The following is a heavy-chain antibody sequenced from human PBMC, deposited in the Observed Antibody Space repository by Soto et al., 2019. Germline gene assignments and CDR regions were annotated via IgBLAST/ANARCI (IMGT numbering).Heavy chain of an antibody. J-gene: IGHJ6*02. CDR1: GVSIVYYY. V-gene: IGHV4-59*01. CDR3: ASLPARHYYHGVDV. D-gene: IGHD2-2*01. Sequence: PSETLSLPCSVSGVSIVYYYWNWIRKPPGKGLEWLGHIYYTGITAYNPSLNSRITISVDTSKNQTSLNLVSVTAAATAVYYCASLPARHYYHGVDVWGPGTAVTVS. CDR2: IYYTGIT.